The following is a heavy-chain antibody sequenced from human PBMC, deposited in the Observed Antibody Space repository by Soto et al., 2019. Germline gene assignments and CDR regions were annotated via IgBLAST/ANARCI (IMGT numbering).Heavy chain of an antibody. CDR1: GYTLTELS. D-gene: IGHD2-21*01. V-gene: IGHV1-24*01. CDR3: ATDPALALEYYGMDV. J-gene: IGHJ6*02. CDR2: FDPEDGET. Sequence: ASVKVSCKVSGYTLTELSMHWVRQAPGKGLEWMGGFDPEDGETIYAQKFQGRVTMTEGTSTDTAYMELSSLRSEDTAVYYCATDPALALEYYGMDVWGQGTTVTVSS.